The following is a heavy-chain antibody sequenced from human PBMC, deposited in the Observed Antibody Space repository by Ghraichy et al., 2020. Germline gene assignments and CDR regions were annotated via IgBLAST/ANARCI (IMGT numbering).Heavy chain of an antibody. CDR1: GGSISSYY. CDR3: ARHGSFKYYFDY. J-gene: IGHJ4*02. V-gene: IGHV4-59*01. Sequence: SETLSLTCTVSGGSISSYYWSWIRQPPGKGLEWIGYIYYSGSTNYNPSLKSRVTISLDTSKNQFTLKLSSVTAEDTAVYFCARHGSFKYYFDYWGRGTLVTVSS. CDR2: IYYSGST.